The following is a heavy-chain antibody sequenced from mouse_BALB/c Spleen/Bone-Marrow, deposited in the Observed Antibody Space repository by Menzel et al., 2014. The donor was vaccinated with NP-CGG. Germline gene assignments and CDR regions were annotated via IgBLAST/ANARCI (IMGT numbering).Heavy chain of an antibody. CDR3: ARKGAMITHYYAMDY. J-gene: IGHJ4*01. CDR1: GFTFSSFG. V-gene: IGHV5-17*02. D-gene: IGHD2-4*01. CDR2: ISNGGSTI. Sequence: EVQRVESGGGLVQPGGSRKLSCAASGFTFSSFGMHWVRQAPEKGLEWVAYISNGGSTIHYADTVKGRFTISRDNPKNTLFLQMTSLRSEDTAMYYCARKGAMITHYYAMDYWGRGTSVTVSS.